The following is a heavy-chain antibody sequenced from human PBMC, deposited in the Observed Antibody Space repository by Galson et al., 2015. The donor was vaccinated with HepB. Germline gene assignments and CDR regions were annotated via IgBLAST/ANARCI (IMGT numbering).Heavy chain of an antibody. CDR3: ARSITIFGVVIFDY. V-gene: IGHV1-69*13. CDR1: GGTFSSYA. Sequence: SVKVSCKASGGTFSSYAIGWVRQAPGQGLEWMGGIIPIFGTANYAQKFQGRVTITADESTSTAYMELSSLRSEDTAVYYCARSITIFGVVIFDYWGQGTLVTVSS. D-gene: IGHD3-3*01. J-gene: IGHJ4*02. CDR2: IIPIFGTA.